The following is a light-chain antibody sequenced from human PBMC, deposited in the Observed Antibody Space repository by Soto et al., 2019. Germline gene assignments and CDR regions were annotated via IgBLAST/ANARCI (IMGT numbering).Light chain of an antibody. CDR2: SAS. CDR3: QQYAGSPRT. CDR1: QNLGTLY. V-gene: IGKV3-20*01. Sequence: EIVLTQSPGTRCWSPAERGSLSGRASQNLGTLYLAWFQQKSGQAPRLLIYSASRRATGIPDRFTGSGSGTDFTLTISRVEPEDFAVYFCQQYAGSPRTFGQGTKVDIK. J-gene: IGKJ1*01.